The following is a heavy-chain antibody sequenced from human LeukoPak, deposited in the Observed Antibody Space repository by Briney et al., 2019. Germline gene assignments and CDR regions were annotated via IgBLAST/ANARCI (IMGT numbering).Heavy chain of an antibody. CDR2: ISGSGGST. CDR1: GFTFSSYW. V-gene: IGHV3-23*01. D-gene: IGHD2-2*01. Sequence: GGSLRLSCAASGFTFSSYWMSWVRQAPGKGLEWVSAISGSGGSTYYADSVKGRFTISRDNPKNTLYLQMNSLRAEDTAVYYCAKDPRDIVVVPAAEDYWGQGTLVTVSS. CDR3: AKDPRDIVVVPAAEDY. J-gene: IGHJ4*02.